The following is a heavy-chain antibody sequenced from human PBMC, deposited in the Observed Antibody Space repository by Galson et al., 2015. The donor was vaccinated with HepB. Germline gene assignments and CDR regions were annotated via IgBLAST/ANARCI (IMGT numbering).Heavy chain of an antibody. CDR1: GFIFSTYS. CDR2: ISATSSYI. V-gene: IGHV3-21*01. D-gene: IGHD1-1*01. J-gene: IGHJ4*02. CDR3: ARDQAEEYQQLYEYYFDS. Sequence: SLRLSCAASGFIFSTYSMNWVRQAPGKGLEWISSISATSSYIYYADSVKGRFTISRDNAKNSLFLQMNSLRPEDTAAYYCARDQAEEYQQLYEYYFDSWGLGTLVTVSS.